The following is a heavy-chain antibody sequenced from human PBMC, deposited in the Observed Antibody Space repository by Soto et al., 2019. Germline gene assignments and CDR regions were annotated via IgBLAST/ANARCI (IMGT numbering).Heavy chain of an antibody. CDR2: ITPIFGTP. CDR3: ARGWSYDILTGYSY. CDR1: GGTFSNYA. V-gene: IGHV1-69*13. J-gene: IGHJ4*02. Sequence: SVKVSCKASGGTFSNYAISWVRQAPGQGLEWMGGITPIFGTPNYAQKFQGRVTITADESTNTAYMELSSLRSEDTALYYCARGWSYDILTGYSYWGQGTLVTVSS. D-gene: IGHD3-9*01.